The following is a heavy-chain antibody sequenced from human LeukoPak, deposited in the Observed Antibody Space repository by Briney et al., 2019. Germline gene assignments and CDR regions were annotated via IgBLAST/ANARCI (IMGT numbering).Heavy chain of an antibody. CDR1: GYTFTGYY. D-gene: IGHD4-17*01. J-gene: IGHJ4*02. Sequence: ASVKVSCKASGYTFTGYYMHWVRQAPGQGLEWMGWINPNSGGTNYAQKFQGRVTMTRDTSISTAYMELSRLRSDDTAVYYCARALMKTTVTTPWGYWGQGTLVTVSS. CDR2: INPNSGGT. V-gene: IGHV1-2*02. CDR3: ARALMKTTVTTPWGY.